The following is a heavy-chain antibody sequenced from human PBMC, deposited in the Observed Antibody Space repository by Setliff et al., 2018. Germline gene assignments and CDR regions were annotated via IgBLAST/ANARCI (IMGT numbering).Heavy chain of an antibody. J-gene: IGHJ4*02. CDR2: ISDSGDTT. Sequence: PGGSLRLSCVASGFTFSNNAMNWVRQAPGGGLEWVSGISDSGDTTIYADSVKGRFTISRDISENTLYLQMNSLRPEDTAVYYCAKDRVPDGYWDFDYWGQGIQVTVSS. CDR3: AKDRVPDGYWDFDY. CDR1: GFTFSNNA. D-gene: IGHD4-17*01. V-gene: IGHV3-23*01.